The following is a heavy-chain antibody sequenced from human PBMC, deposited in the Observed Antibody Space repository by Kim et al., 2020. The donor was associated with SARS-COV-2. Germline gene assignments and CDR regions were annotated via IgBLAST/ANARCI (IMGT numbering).Heavy chain of an antibody. CDR3: ASTPIVATIFRLRPSPNFCDY. CDR2: IYYSGST. CDR1: GGSISSGGYY. Sequence: SETLSLTCTVSGGSISSGGYYWSWIRQHPGKGLEWIGYIYYSGSTYYNPSLKSRVTISVDTSKNQLSLKLSSVTAADTAVYYCASTPIVATIFRLRPSPNFCDYWGQGTRLTVSS. J-gene: IGHJ4*02. D-gene: IGHD5-12*01. V-gene: IGHV4-31*03.